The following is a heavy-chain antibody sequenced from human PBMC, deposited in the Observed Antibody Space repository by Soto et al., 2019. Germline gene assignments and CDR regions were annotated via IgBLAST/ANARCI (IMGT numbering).Heavy chain of an antibody. CDR2: VYPGDSDT. J-gene: IGHJ6*02. D-gene: IGHD1-1*01. V-gene: IGHV5-51*01. Sequence: GESLKISCRGSGYSFSSYWIGWVRQKPGKGLEWMGIVYPGDSDTRYSPSFQGQVFISADKSIRTAYLQWSSLKASDTAIYYCARVDWNDGYYYHGMDVWGQGATVTVSS. CDR1: GYSFSSYW. CDR3: ARVDWNDGYYYHGMDV.